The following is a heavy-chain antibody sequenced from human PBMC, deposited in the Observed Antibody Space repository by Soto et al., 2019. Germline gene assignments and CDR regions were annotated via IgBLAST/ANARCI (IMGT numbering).Heavy chain of an antibody. J-gene: IGHJ4*02. Sequence: QVQLQESGPGLVKPSQTLSLTCTVSGGSISRGGYYWSCIRQHPGKGLEGIGYIYYSGSTYYNPSIKSRVTISGDKSKNQCSLKLSSVTAADTAVYYCARDRYYYDSSGYFRYVDYWGQGTLVTVSS. CDR2: IYYSGST. CDR1: GGSISRGGYY. CDR3: ARDRYYYDSSGYFRYVDY. V-gene: IGHV4-31*03. D-gene: IGHD3-22*01.